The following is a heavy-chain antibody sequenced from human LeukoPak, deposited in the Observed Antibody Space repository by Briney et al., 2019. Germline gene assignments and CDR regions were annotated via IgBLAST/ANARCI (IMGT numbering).Heavy chain of an antibody. V-gene: IGHV3-30*04. J-gene: IGHJ3*02. Sequence: GGSLRLSCAASGFTFSSYAMHWVRQAPGKGLEWVAVISYDGSNKYYADSVKGRFTISRDNAKNSLYLQMNSLRAEDTALYYCAKDITTVRGFSRGYAFDIWGQGTMVTVSS. D-gene: IGHD3-10*01. CDR1: GFTFSSYA. CDR3: AKDITTVRGFSRGYAFDI. CDR2: ISYDGSNK.